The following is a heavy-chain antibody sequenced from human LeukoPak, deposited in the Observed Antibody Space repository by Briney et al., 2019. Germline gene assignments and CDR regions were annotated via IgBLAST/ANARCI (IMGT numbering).Heavy chain of an antibody. CDR2: MNPNSGNT. V-gene: IGHV1-8*01. CDR3: ARVTMVRGVTPFDY. Sequence: GASVKVSCKASGYTFTSYDINWVRQATGQGLEWMGWMNPNSGNTGYAQKFQGRVTMTRNTSISTAYMELSSLRSEDTAVYYCARVTMVRGVTPFDYWGQGTLVTVSS. J-gene: IGHJ4*02. D-gene: IGHD3-10*01. CDR1: GYTFTSYD.